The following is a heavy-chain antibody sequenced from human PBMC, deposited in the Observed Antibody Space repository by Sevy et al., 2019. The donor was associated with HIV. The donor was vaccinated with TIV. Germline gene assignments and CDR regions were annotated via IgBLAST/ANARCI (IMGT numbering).Heavy chain of an antibody. J-gene: IGHJ4*02. Sequence: GGSLRLSCAASGFSFSSYGMHWVRQAPGKGLAWMSYIQYDGSNKDYADSVKGRFTISRNNSKNTRYLQMNSLRVEDTAVFYCVKEGGGEGGDHWGQGTLVTVSS. V-gene: IGHV3-30*02. CDR1: GFSFSSYG. D-gene: IGHD2-21*01. CDR3: VKEGGGEGGDH. CDR2: IQYDGSNK.